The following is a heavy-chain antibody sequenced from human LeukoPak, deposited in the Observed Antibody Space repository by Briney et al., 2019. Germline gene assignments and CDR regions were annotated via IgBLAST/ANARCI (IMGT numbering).Heavy chain of an antibody. Sequence: ASVKVSCKASGYTFTSYDINWVRQATGQGLEWMGWMNPNSGNTGYAQKFQGRVTMTRNTSISTAYMELSSLRSEDTAVYYCARGLPYSYDSSGYYGYWGQGTLVTVSS. D-gene: IGHD3-22*01. J-gene: IGHJ4*02. CDR3: ARGLPYSYDSSGYYGY. CDR2: MNPNSGNT. V-gene: IGHV1-8*01. CDR1: GYTFTSYD.